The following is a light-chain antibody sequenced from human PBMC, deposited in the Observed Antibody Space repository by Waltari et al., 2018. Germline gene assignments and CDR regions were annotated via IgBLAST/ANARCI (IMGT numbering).Light chain of an antibody. V-gene: IGLV7-46*01. CDR1: TAAVTRGPH. J-gene: IGLJ3*02. Sequence: QPVVTQEPSLTVSPGGTVTLTFRSSTAAVTRGPHPYWFHQKPSQAPRTPIYDTINTHPWTPARFSGSLLGGKAALTLSGAQPGDEAEYFCFLFYTDGRAVFGGGTKLTVL. CDR3: FLFYTDGRAV. CDR2: DTI.